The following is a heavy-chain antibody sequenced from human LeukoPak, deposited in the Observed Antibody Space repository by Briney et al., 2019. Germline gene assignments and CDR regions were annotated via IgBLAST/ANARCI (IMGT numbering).Heavy chain of an antibody. CDR1: GYSFTSYW. Sequence: GESLKISCKGSGYSFTSYWIGWVRQMPGKGLEWMGIIYPGDSDTRYSPSFQGQVTISADKSISAAYLQWSSLKASDTAMYYCARQKGVVPAKMGYYYYMDVWGKGTTVTISS. D-gene: IGHD2-2*01. CDR2: IYPGDSDT. V-gene: IGHV5-51*01. CDR3: ARQKGVVPAKMGYYYYMDV. J-gene: IGHJ6*03.